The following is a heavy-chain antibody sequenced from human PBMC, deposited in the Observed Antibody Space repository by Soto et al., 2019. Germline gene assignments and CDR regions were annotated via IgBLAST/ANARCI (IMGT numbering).Heavy chain of an antibody. D-gene: IGHD3-10*01. CDR3: ARGHTMVRGVIIIEYFQH. CDR1: GGSISSSSYY. Sequence: SETLSLTCTVSGGSISSSSYYWGLIRQTPGKGPEWIGSIYYSGSTYYNPSLKSRVTISVDTSKNQFSLKLSSVTAADTAVYYCARGHTMVRGVIIIEYFQHWGQGTLVTVSS. J-gene: IGHJ1*01. V-gene: IGHV4-39*01. CDR2: IYYSGST.